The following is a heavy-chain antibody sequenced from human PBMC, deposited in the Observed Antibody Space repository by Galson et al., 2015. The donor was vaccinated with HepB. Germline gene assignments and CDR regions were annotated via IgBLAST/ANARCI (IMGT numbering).Heavy chain of an antibody. Sequence: SETLSLTCTVSVGSIINYYWSWIRQPPGKGLEWIGYIFYSGSTNYNPSLNSRVTISVDTSKNQFSLKLSSVTAADTAVYYCARGRVYDDYWGQGTLVTVSS. J-gene: IGHJ4*02. CDR2: IFYSGST. CDR1: VGSIINYY. V-gene: IGHV4-59*01. CDR3: ARGRVYDDY. D-gene: IGHD5/OR15-5a*01.